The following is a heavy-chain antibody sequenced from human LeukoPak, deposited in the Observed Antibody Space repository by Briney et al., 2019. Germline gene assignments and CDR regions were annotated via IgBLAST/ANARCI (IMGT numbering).Heavy chain of an antibody. J-gene: IGHJ4*02. CDR2: IYFSGTT. CDR1: GGSIASSSYY. Sequence: PSETLSLTCTVSGGSIASSSYYWGWIRQPPGKGLEWIGCIYFSGTTNYNPSLKSRVTISLDTSKSQFSLNLISVTAADTAVYYCATDSGVGTMSDWGQGTLVTVSS. CDR3: ATDSGVGTMSD. D-gene: IGHD1-26*01. V-gene: IGHV4-39*07.